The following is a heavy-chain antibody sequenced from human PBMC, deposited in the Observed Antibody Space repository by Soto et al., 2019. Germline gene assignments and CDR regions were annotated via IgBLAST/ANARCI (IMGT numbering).Heavy chain of an antibody. CDR3: ARPTPPGGSGWFSYYY. CDR2: IYPYDSDT. V-gene: IGHV5-51*01. CDR1: GYSFTNYC. D-gene: IGHD6-19*01. Sequence: PGESLKISCHASGYSFTNYCIALVLQVPGKGLDWMCIIYPYDSDTRYNPTFEGHVTISADKSISTAYLQWSSLKASDTAMYYCARPTPPGGSGWFSYYYCGQGSLVTFSS. J-gene: IGHJ4*02.